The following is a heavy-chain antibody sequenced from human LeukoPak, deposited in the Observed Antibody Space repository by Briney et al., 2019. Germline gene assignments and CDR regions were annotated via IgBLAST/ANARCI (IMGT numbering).Heavy chain of an antibody. V-gene: IGHV3-30*04. J-gene: IGHJ4*02. CDR2: ISYDGSNK. D-gene: IGHD2-2*01. CDR3: ARDWYHAIDY. Sequence: GGSLRLSCAASGFTFSSYAMHWVRQAPGKGLEWVAVISYDGSNKYYADSVKGRFTISRDNSKNTLYLQMNSLRAEDTAVYYCARDWYHAIDYWGQGTLVTVSS. CDR1: GFTFSSYA.